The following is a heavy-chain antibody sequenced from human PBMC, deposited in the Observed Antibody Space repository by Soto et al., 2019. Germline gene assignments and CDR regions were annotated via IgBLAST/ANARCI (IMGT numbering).Heavy chain of an antibody. V-gene: IGHV3-33*01. CDR1: GFTFSSYG. D-gene: IGHD1-26*01. J-gene: IGHJ5*02. CDR2: VWNDGSNP. CDR3: ARDNVASTYYFWFDP. Sequence: QLQLVESGGGVVQSGRSLRLSCAASGFTFSSYGIHWVRLAPGRGLEWVALVWNDGSNPYYADSVQGRFIISRDNSKNTLYLQMNSLSAEDTAVYYCARDNVASTYYFWFDPRGHGTQVTVSS.